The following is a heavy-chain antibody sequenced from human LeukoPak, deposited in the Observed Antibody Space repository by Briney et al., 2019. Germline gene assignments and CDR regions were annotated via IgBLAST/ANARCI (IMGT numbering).Heavy chain of an antibody. V-gene: IGHV3-74*01. D-gene: IGHD1-26*01. J-gene: IGHJ4*02. CDR1: GFTFSSYW. CDR3: ARGTGSYYSLGY. Sequence: GGSLRLSCEASGFTFSSYWMHWVRQAPGKGLVWVSRINSDGSSTSYADSVKGRFTISRDNAKNTLYLQMDSLRAEDTAMYYCARGTGSYYSLGYWGQGTLVTVSS. CDR2: INSDGSST.